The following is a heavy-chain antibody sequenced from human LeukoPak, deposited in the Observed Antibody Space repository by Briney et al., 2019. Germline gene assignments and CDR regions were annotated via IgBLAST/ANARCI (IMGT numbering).Heavy chain of an antibody. V-gene: IGHV4-59*08. Sequence: SETLSLTCAVSGGTISGYFWSWSRQPPGKGLDWIGYIYYTGSTIYNPSLRSRVTMSVDVSKNQFSLDLTSVTAADTAVYYCARHDPVGHFLRGMDVWGQGTTVTVSS. CDR2: IYYTGST. CDR1: GGTISGYF. CDR3: ARHDPVGHFLRGMDV. J-gene: IGHJ6*02. D-gene: IGHD2/OR15-2a*01.